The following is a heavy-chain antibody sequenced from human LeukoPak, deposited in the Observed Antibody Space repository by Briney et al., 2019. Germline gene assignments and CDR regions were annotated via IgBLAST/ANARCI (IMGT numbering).Heavy chain of an antibody. CDR1: GFTFSSYG. Sequence: TGRSLRLSCAASGFTFSSYGMHWVRQAPGKGLEWVAVIWYDGSNKYYADSVKGRFTISRDNSKNTLYLQMNSLRAEDTAVYYCARDRGSSTSCPDYWGQGTLVTVSS. CDR2: IWYDGSNK. V-gene: IGHV3-33*01. J-gene: IGHJ4*02. CDR3: ARDRGSSTSCPDY. D-gene: IGHD2-2*01.